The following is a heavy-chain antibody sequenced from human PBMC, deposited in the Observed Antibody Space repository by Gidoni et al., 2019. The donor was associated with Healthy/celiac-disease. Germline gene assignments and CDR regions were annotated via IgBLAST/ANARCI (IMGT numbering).Heavy chain of an antibody. Sequence: EVQLVESGGGLVKPGGSLRLSCAASGFTFSSYSMNWVRQAPGKGLEWVSSISSSSSYIYYADSVKGRFTISRDNAKNSLYLQMNSLRAEDTAVYYCARAQVDIVATTIVGAFDIWGQGTMVTVSS. CDR2: ISSSSSYI. V-gene: IGHV3-21*06. CDR3: ARAQVDIVATTIVGAFDI. J-gene: IGHJ3*02. D-gene: IGHD5-12*01. CDR1: GFTFSSYS.